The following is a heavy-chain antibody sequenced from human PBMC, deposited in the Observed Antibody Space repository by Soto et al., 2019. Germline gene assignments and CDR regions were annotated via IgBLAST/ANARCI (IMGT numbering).Heavy chain of an antibody. CDR3: ARRGSRLSVAVAAFDY. Sequence: SETLSLSCNVSGASVSNGYWSWIRQPPGKGLEWIGFMYFSGSSNYNPSLTSRATISVDTSKNQFSMKLTSVTAADTAVYFCARRGSRLSVAVAAFDYWSQGTLVTVS. CDR1: GASVSNGY. D-gene: IGHD6-19*01. J-gene: IGHJ4*02. V-gene: IGHV4-4*08. CDR2: MYFSGSS.